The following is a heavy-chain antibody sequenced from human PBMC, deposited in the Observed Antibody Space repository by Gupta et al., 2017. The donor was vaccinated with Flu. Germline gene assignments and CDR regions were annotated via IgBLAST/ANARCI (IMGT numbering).Heavy chain of an antibody. J-gene: IGHJ4*02. D-gene: IGHD6-19*01. Sequence: EVQLVESGGGLVQPGGSLRLSCAASGFTFSSSWMSWVRQAPGKGLEWVANIKQDGNQKYYVDSVKGRFTISRDNAKNSLYLQMNSLRAEDTAVYYCARGFPPSSGWYFYFDYWGQGTLVTVSS. CDR1: GFTFSSSW. CDR2: IKQDGNQK. CDR3: ARGFPPSSGWYFYFDY. V-gene: IGHV3-7*01.